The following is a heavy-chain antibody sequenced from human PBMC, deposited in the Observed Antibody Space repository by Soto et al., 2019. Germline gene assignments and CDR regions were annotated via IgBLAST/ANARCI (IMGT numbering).Heavy chain of an antibody. CDR2: STGAGGGT. J-gene: IGHJ3*02. CDR1: GFPFSSYA. V-gene: IGHV3-23*01. Sequence: GGSLRLSCAASGFPFSSYAISWVRQAPGRGLEWVAASTGAGGGTYNLEAVKGRFTVSRDNSKKTVYLQMNSLRAEDTAVYYCARVWAVVLDAFDIWGQGTMVTVS. CDR3: ARVWAVVLDAFDI. D-gene: IGHD2-15*01.